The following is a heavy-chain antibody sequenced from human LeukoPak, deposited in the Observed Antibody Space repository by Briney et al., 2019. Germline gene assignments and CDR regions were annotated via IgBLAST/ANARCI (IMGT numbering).Heavy chain of an antibody. CDR3: ARVRIAYNSYYYYMDV. V-gene: IGHV1-69*05. CDR1: GGTFSTYA. CDR2: IIPIFGTA. D-gene: IGHD6-13*01. Sequence: SGKVSCKASGGTFSTYAISWVRQAPGQGLQWIGGIIPIFGTANYAQKLQGRVTMTTDTSTSTAYIELRSLRSDDTAVYYCARVRIAYNSYYYYMDVWGKGTTVTVSS. J-gene: IGHJ6*03.